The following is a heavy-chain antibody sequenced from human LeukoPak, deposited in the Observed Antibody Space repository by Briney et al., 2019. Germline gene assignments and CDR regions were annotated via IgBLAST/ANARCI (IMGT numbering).Heavy chain of an antibody. CDR3: ARAGDTAMVTDLDY. J-gene: IGHJ4*02. Sequence: GGSLRLSCAASGFTFSSYWMSWVRQAPGKGLEWVANIKQDGSEKYYVDSVKGRFTTSRDNAKDSLYLQMNSLRAEDTAVYYCARAGDTAMVTDLDYWGQGTLVTVSS. CDR2: IKQDGSEK. D-gene: IGHD5-18*01. CDR1: GFTFSSYW. V-gene: IGHV3-7*01.